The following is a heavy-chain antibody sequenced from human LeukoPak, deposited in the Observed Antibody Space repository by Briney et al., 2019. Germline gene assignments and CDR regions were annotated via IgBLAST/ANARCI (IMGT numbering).Heavy chain of an antibody. CDR1: GYTFTSYG. D-gene: IGHD2-2*01. V-gene: IGHV1-18*01. CDR2: ISAYNGNT. J-gene: IGHJ4*02. CDR3: ARVDIIVVVPAAMNY. Sequence: ASVKVSCKASGYTFTSYGINWVRQAPGQGLEWMGWISAYNGNTNYAQKLQGRVTMTTDTSTSTAYMELRSLRSDDTAVYYCARVDIIVVVPAAMNYWGQGTLVTVSS.